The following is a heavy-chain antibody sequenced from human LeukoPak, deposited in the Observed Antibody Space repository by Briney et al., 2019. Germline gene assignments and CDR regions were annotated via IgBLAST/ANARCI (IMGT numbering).Heavy chain of an antibody. Sequence: GRSLRLSCAASGFTFSSYAMHWVRQAPGKGLEWVAVISYDGSNKYYADSVKGRFTISRDNSKNTLYLQMSSLRAEDTAVYYCARPLNYDILTGYLDYWGQGTLVTVSS. CDR3: ARPLNYDILTGYLDY. CDR2: ISYDGSNK. J-gene: IGHJ4*02. D-gene: IGHD3-9*01. V-gene: IGHV3-30*04. CDR1: GFTFSSYA.